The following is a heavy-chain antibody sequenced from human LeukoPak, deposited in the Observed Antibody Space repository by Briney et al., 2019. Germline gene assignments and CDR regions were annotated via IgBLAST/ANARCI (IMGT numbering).Heavy chain of an antibody. CDR2: ISYDGSNK. D-gene: IGHD3-22*01. J-gene: IGHJ4*02. V-gene: IGHV3-30*04. Sequence: GGSPRLSCAASGFTFSSYAMHWVRQAPGKGLEWVAVISYDGSNKYYADSVKGRFTISRDNSKNTLYLQMNSLRAEDTAVYYCARNYEIVVVQYYFDYWGQGTLVTVSS. CDR1: GFTFSSYA. CDR3: ARNYEIVVVQYYFDY.